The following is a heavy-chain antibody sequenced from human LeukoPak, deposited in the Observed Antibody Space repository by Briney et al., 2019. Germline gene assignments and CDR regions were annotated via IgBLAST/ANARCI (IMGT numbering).Heavy chain of an antibody. CDR2: INHSGST. D-gene: IGHD2-15*01. Sequence: SETLSLTCTVSGGSISSGDYYWSWIRQPPGKGLEWIGEINHSGSTNYNPSLKSRVTISVDTSKNQFSLKLSSVTAADTAVYYCARGPGSFRRSFDYWGQGTLVTVSS. V-gene: IGHV4-39*07. CDR1: GGSISSGDYY. CDR3: ARGPGSFRRSFDY. J-gene: IGHJ4*02.